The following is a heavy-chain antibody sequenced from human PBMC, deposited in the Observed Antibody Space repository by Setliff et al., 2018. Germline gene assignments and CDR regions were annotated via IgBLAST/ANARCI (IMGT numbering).Heavy chain of an antibody. CDR1: GGSISSSSYY. V-gene: IGHV4-39*07. CDR2: IYYTGST. Sequence: SETLSLTCSVSGGSISSSSYYWGWIRQPPGKGLEWIGSIYYTGSTNYNPSLKSRVNISVDKSKNQFSLRLSSVTAADTAVYYCGRSAGYSSSWYNYYYGMDVWGQGTTVTV. D-gene: IGHD6-13*01. CDR3: GRSAGYSSSWYNYYYGMDV. J-gene: IGHJ6*02.